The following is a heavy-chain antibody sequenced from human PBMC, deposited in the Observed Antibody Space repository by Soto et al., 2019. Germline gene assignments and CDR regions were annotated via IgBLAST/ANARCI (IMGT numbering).Heavy chain of an antibody. J-gene: IGHJ6*02. D-gene: IGHD5-18*01. V-gene: IGHV3-30-3*01. Sequence: PGGSLRLSCAASGFTFSSYAMHWVRPAPGKVLGWVSVISYDGSNKYYADSVKDRFTISRDNSKNTLYLQINSLRAEDTAVYYCARVLFVDAAMAYSAGYGMDVWGQGTTGTISS. CDR1: GFTFSSYA. CDR3: ARVLFVDAAMAYSAGYGMDV. CDR2: ISYDGSNK.